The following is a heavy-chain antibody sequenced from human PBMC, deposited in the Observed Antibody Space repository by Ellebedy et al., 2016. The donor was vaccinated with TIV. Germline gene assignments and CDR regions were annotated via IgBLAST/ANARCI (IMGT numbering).Heavy chain of an antibody. D-gene: IGHD3-16*01. J-gene: IGHJ3*02. Sequence: MPSETLSLTCTVSGGSISSGSFNWGWIRQPPGTGLAWIGTICHTGTSWYNTSLDSRLTVSVDTSKNQFSMKLSSLSAADTALYYCVRGGGNAFDIWGQGTKVTVSS. V-gene: IGHV4-39*07. CDR2: ICHTGTS. CDR3: VRGGGNAFDI. CDR1: GGSISSGSFN.